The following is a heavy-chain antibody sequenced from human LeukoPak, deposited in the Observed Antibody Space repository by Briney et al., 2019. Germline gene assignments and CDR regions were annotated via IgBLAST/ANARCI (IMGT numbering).Heavy chain of an antibody. CDR2: INPNSGGT. J-gene: IGHJ6*02. CDR1: GYTFTGYY. D-gene: IGHD6-13*01. CDR3: ARDLFSSSWYVIVYYYGMDV. Sequence: ASVTVSCKASGYTFTGYYMHWVRQAPGQGLEWMGWINPNSGGTNYAQKFQGRVTMTRDTSISTAYMELSRLRSDDTAVYYCARDLFSSSWYVIVYYYGMDVWGQGTTVTVSS. V-gene: IGHV1-2*02.